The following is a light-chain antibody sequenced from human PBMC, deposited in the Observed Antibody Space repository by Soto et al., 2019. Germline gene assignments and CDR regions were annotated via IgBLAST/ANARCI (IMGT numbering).Light chain of an antibody. J-gene: IGLJ3*02. CDR2: DVS. Sequence: QSALTQPASESGFPGQSITISCTGTSSDVGGYDYVSWYQQHPGKAPKVMIYDVSNRPSGVSYRFSGSKSGNTASLTISGLQPEDEADYYCSSYTITTTWVFGGGTKLTVL. CDR3: SSYTITTTWV. V-gene: IGLV2-14*01. CDR1: SSDVGGYDY.